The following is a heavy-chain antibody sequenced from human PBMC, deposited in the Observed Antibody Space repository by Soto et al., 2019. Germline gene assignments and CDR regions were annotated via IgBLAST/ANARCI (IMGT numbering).Heavy chain of an antibody. V-gene: IGHV3-33*01. D-gene: IGHD2-2*02. CDR3: SRGGLAAAAIDT. CDR1: GFIFSSYG. CDR2: VWYDGSRQ. Sequence: QLKLVESGGGVVQPGRSLRLSCAASGFIFSSYGMHWVRQAPGKGLEWVAIVWYDGSRQYYTDSLKGRFTISRDNSKNMVYLQMNSLRAEDTAVYYCSRGGLAAAAIDTWGQGTLVNVSS. J-gene: IGHJ4*02.